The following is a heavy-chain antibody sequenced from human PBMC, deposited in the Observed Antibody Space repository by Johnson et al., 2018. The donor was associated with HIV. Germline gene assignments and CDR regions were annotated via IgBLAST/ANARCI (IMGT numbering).Heavy chain of an antibody. CDR3: ARVEWLAPHACDI. V-gene: IGHV3-23*01. CDR1: GFTFSSYA. J-gene: IGHJ3*02. D-gene: IGHD6-19*01. CDR2: ISGSGGST. Sequence: EVLLLESGGGLVQPGGSLRLSCAASGFTFSSYAMSWVRQAPGKGLEWVSAISGSGGSTSYADSVKGRFTISRDNVKNTLDLQMNSLRAEDTAVYYCARVEWLAPHACDIWGQGTMVTVSS.